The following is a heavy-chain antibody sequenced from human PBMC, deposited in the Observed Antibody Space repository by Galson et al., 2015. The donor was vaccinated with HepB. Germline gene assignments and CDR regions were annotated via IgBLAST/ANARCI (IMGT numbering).Heavy chain of an antibody. CDR2: IYTSGST. CDR1: GGSISSYY. D-gene: IGHD3-3*01. V-gene: IGHV4-4*07. CDR3: ARDVAFGEGRTIFGVVIMRPAGDAFDI. J-gene: IGHJ3*02. Sequence: ETLSLTCTVSGGSISSYYWSWIRQPAGKGLEWIGRIYTSGSTNYNPSLKSRVTMSVDTSKNQFSLKLSSVTAADTAVYYCARDVAFGEGRTIFGVVIMRPAGDAFDIWGQGTMVTVSS.